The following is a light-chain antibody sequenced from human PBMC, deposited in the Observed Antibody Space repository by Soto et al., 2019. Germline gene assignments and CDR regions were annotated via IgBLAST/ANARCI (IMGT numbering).Light chain of an antibody. CDR2: EVS. CDR1: SSDVGGYNY. V-gene: IGLV2-14*01. CDR3: SSYTSSTTRV. Sequence: QSVLTQPASVSGSPGQSITISCTGTSSDVGGYNYVSWYQQHPGKAPKLMIYEVSNQPSGVSNRFSGSKSGNTASLTISGLQAEDEGDYYCSSYTSSTTRVFGGGTKLTVL. J-gene: IGLJ3*02.